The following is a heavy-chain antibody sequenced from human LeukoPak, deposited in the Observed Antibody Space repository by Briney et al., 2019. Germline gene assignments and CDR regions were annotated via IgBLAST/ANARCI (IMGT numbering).Heavy chain of an antibody. CDR3: TTGIRGD. Sequence: PGGSLRLSCSASGLTVTNAWMNWVRQAPGEGLDWVGRIASKTDGGATDYAAPVKGRFTISRDDSKDTLNLQMNSLKTEDTAVYYCTTGIRGDWGQGTLVTVSS. CDR2: IASKTDGGAT. V-gene: IGHV3-15*07. CDR1: GLTVTNAW. D-gene: IGHD3-10*01. J-gene: IGHJ4*02.